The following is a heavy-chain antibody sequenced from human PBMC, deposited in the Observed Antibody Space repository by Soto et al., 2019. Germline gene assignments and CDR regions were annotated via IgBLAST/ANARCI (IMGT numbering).Heavy chain of an antibody. CDR3: VRPLPSGRNYGLDV. J-gene: IGHJ6*02. Sequence: GGSLRLSCAASGLTVSNAYMAWVRQAPGMGLEWVSVIYDNGTTYYADSVKGRFTISRDTSTNTLSLQMDSLRAEDTAVYYCVRPLPSGRNYGLDVGGQGTTVTVSS. D-gene: IGHD3-10*01. CDR1: GLTVSNAY. V-gene: IGHV3-53*01. CDR2: IYDNGTT.